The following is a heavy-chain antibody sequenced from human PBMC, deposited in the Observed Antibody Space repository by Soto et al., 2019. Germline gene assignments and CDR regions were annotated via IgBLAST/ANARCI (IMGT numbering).Heavy chain of an antibody. V-gene: IGHV3-48*01. CDR2: ISSSSSTI. CDR3: ARDSPRDGAKSGHYYCYGMDV. Sequence: EVQLVESGGGLVQPGGSLRLSCAASGFTFSSYSMNWVRQAPGKGLEWVSYISSSSSTIYYADSVKGRFTISRDNAKNSLYLQMNSLRAEDTAVYYCARDSPRDGAKSGHYYCYGMDVWGQGTTVTVSS. J-gene: IGHJ6*02. CDR1: GFTFSSYS. D-gene: IGHD4-17*01.